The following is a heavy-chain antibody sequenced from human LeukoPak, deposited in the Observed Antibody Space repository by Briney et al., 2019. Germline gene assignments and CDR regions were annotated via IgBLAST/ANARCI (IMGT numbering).Heavy chain of an antibody. V-gene: IGHV1-69*06. D-gene: IGHD1-26*01. CDR3: ATLRGSYYGPFGY. J-gene: IGHJ4*02. CDR2: IIPIFGTA. CDR1: GGTFSSYA. Sequence: SVKVSCKASGGTFSSYAISWVRQAPGQGLEWMGGIIPIFGTANYAQKFQGRVTMTEDTSTDTAYMELSSLRSEDTAVYYCATLRGSYYGPFGYWGQGTLVTVSS.